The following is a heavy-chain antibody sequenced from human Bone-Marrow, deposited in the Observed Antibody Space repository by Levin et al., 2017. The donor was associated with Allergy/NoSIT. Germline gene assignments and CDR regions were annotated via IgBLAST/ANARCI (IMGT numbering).Heavy chain of an antibody. CDR1: GGAFSSST. Sequence: KISCKVSGGAFSSSTISWIRQAPGQGLEWVGGIIPLFGTTKYAQRFQGRVKFTADESTNTAYMDLSSLRSGDTAIYYCVGALYKSFNWEFDYWGRGTLVTVSS. J-gene: IGHJ4*02. V-gene: IGHV1-69*01. D-gene: IGHD1-1*01. CDR3: VGALYKSFNWEFDY. CDR2: IIPLFGTT.